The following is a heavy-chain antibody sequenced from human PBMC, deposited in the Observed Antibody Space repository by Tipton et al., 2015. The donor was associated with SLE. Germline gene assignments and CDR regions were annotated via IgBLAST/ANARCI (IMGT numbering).Heavy chain of an antibody. CDR2: IEGSGVT. J-gene: IGHJ6*03. V-gene: IGHV4-59*02. D-gene: IGHD1-26*01. CDR3: ARVGYSGTSPYYYYYMDV. CDR1: GGSVSSYY. Sequence: TLSLTCIVSGGSVSSYYWSWIRQPAGKGLEWIGHIEGSGVTNYNPSLKSRVTISVDTSKNQFSLNLSSVTAADTAIYYCARVGYSGTSPYYYYYMDVWGKGTTVTVSS.